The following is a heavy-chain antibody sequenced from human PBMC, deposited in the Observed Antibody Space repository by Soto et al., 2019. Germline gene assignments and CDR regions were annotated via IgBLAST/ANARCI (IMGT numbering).Heavy chain of an antibody. CDR3: AREGGESSDGLYYFDS. D-gene: IGHD3-16*01. J-gene: IGHJ4*02. CDR1: GGSTSSDNY. Sequence: SETLSLTCTVSGGSTSSDNYWSWIRQPPGKGLEWIGHIYYSGNTDYNPSLKSRLAISIDTSKNQFSLKLSSVAAADTAVYFCAREGGESSDGLYYFDSWGQGSLVTVSS. V-gene: IGHV4-30-4*01. CDR2: IYYSGNT.